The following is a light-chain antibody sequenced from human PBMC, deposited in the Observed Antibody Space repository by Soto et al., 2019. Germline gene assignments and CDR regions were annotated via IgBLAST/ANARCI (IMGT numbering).Light chain of an antibody. CDR2: GAS. CDR3: QQYGTFPRT. Sequence: EIVMTQSPATLSVSPGERATLSCRASQSVSRYLAWYQQKPGQAPRLLIYGASSRATGVPDRFSGSGSGTDFTLTISRLEPEDFAVYYCQQYGTFPRTFGQGTKVE. V-gene: IGKV3-20*01. CDR1: QSVSRY. J-gene: IGKJ1*01.